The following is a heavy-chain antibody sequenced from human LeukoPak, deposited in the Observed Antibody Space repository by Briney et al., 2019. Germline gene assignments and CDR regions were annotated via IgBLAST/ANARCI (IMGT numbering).Heavy chain of an antibody. D-gene: IGHD3-10*01. CDR1: GDSVSRTDAG. J-gene: IGHJ3*01. V-gene: IGHV6-1*01. Sequence: SQTLSLTCGISGDSVSRTDAGWSWIRQSPSRGLEWLGRMYYRSIWYKDDAGWYKDDAGSLKSRITINVDPVMNQFSLQLNSVTPEDTALYYCARGGLVRGSINSLIAFDVWGQGIMVTVSS. CDR2: MYYRSIWYKDDAGWYK. CDR3: ARGGLVRGSINSLIAFDV.